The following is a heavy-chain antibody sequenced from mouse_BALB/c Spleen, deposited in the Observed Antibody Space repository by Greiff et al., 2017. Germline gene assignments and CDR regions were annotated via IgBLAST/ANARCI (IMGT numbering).Heavy chain of an antibody. CDR2: ISYSGST. V-gene: IGHV3-2*02. CDR1: GYSITSDYA. CDR3: ARRRRRKGFAY. Sequence: EVKLMESGPGLVKPSQSLSLTCTVTGYSITSDYARNWLRQFPGNKLGWMGYISYSGSTSYNPYLKSRISITRDTSKDQFFLQMNSVTTEDTATYDSARRRRRKGFAYWGQGTLVTVSA. J-gene: IGHJ3*01.